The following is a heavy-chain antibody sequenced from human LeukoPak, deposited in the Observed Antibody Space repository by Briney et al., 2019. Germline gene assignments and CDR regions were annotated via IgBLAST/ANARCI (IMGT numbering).Heavy chain of an antibody. V-gene: IGHV4-34*01. CDR3: ARVHWLAPFDY. CDR1: GGSFSGYY. Sequence: SETLSLTCAVYGGSFSGYYWSWIRQPPGKGLEWIGEINHSGSTNYNPSLKSRVTISVDTSKNQFSLKLSSVTAADQAVYYCARVHWLAPFDYGGQGTLVTVSS. D-gene: IGHD6-19*01. CDR2: INHSGST. J-gene: IGHJ4*02.